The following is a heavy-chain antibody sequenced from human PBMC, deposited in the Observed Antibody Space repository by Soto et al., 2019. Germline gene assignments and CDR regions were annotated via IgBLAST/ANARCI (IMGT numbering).Heavy chain of an antibody. Sequence: SETLSLTCTLSRGSISSGGYYWNRIRQHPGKGLEWIGYIYYSGSTYYNPSLKSRVTVSVDTSKNQFSLKLSSGTAADTAVYYWAGDLPNAGYGMDVWGQGTTVTVSS. CDR3: AGDLPNAGYGMDV. D-gene: IGHD2-8*01. V-gene: IGHV4-31*03. CDR2: IYYSGST. J-gene: IGHJ6*02. CDR1: RGSISSGGYY.